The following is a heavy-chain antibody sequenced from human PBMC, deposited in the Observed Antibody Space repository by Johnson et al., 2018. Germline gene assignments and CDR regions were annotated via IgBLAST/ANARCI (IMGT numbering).Heavy chain of an antibody. J-gene: IGHJ4*02. V-gene: IGHV5-51*01. CDR1: GYSFTSYW. CDR3: ARHETPERRLDY. CDR2: IYPGDSDT. D-gene: IGHD1-1*01. Sequence: EVQLVESGAEVKKPGESLKISCKAAGYSFTSYWIGWVRQLPGKGLGWMGSIYPGDSDTGYSPSFQGQVTISADNSISITYLQWSSLKAPDSAMYFCARHETPERRLDYGGQGTLVTVSS.